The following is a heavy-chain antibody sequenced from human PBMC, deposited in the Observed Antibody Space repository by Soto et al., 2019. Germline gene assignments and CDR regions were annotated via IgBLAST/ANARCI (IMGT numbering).Heavy chain of an antibody. V-gene: IGHV4-61*01. D-gene: IGHD5-12*01. J-gene: IGHJ4*02. CDR1: GGSVSSGSYY. CDR2: IYYSGTT. Sequence: QVQLQESGPGLVKPSETLSLTCTVSGGSVSSGSYYWSWIRQPPGKGLEWIGYIYYSGTTNYNPSLQSRVTISLATSKNQFSLKLSPLTAADTAVYYCAREYSGYNSGYFDYWGQGTLVTVSS. CDR3: AREYSGYNSGYFDY.